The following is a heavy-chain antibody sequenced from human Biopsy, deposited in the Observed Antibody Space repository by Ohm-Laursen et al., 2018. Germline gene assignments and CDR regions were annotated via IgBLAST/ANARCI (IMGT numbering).Heavy chain of an antibody. D-gene: IGHD1-26*01. CDR1: GYTFGGYY. CDR3: ARYASYSGNYGHFDY. V-gene: IGHV1-2*02. J-gene: IGHJ4*02. CDR2: INPNSGNS. Sequence: ASVKVSCKASGYTFGGYYIHWVRQAPGHGLEWMAWINPNSGNSNYAQNFQGRLTLTADESTSTVYMDLTGLRSDDTGICYCARYASYSGNYGHFDYWGQGTLVTVSS.